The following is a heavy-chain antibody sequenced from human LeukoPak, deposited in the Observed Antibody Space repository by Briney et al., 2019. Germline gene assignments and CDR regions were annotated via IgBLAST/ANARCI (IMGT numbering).Heavy chain of an antibody. D-gene: IGHD3-3*01. Sequence: ASVKVSCKTYGYTFATYDIIWVRQATGQGLEWMGWMKPDSGNTGYAQKFQGRVTMTRNTSISTAYMELSSLRSEDTAVYYCARGPVAIFGVVTLYFDLWGRGTLVTVSS. J-gene: IGHJ2*01. CDR2: MKPDSGNT. CDR3: ARGPVAIFGVVTLYFDL. V-gene: IGHV1-8*01. CDR1: GYTFATYD.